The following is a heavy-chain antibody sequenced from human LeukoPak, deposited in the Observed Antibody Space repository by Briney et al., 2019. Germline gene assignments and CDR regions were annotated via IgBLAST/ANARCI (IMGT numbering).Heavy chain of an antibody. J-gene: IGHJ4*02. D-gene: IGHD5-18*01. CDR2: INTDGSST. CDR1: GFTFSSYW. Sequence: GGSLRLSCAASGFTFSSYWMHWVRQAPGKGLVWVSRINTDGSSTTYADSVKGRFTISRDNAKNTLYLQMNSLRAEDTAVYYCAKVPRGYSPQDYWGQGTLVTVSS. CDR3: AKVPRGYSPQDY. V-gene: IGHV3-74*01.